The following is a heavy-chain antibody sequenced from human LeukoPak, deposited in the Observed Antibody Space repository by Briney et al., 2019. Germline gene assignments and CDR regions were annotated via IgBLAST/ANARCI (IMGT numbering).Heavy chain of an antibody. J-gene: IGHJ5*02. Sequence: PGGSLRLSCAASGFIFSSYGMHWVRQAPGKGLEWVAFIRYDGSNKYYADSVKGRFTISRDNAKNSLYLQMNGLRAEDTAVYYCAREGYGDSDWFDPWGQGTLVTVSS. CDR2: IRYDGSNK. D-gene: IGHD4-17*01. CDR1: GFIFSSYG. CDR3: AREGYGDSDWFDP. V-gene: IGHV3-30*02.